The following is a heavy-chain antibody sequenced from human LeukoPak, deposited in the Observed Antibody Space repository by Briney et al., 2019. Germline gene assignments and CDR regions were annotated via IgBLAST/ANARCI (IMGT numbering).Heavy chain of an antibody. Sequence: SVKVSCKASGGTFGNYAISWVRQAPGQGLEWMGAIIPISGTANYAQKFQGRITITTDESTSTAYMELSSLGSEDTTVYYCARTQWLVDYYYYYYMDVWGKGTTVTVSS. J-gene: IGHJ6*03. CDR1: GGTFGNYA. CDR3: ARTQWLVDYYYYYYMDV. CDR2: IIPISGTA. D-gene: IGHD6-19*01. V-gene: IGHV1-69*05.